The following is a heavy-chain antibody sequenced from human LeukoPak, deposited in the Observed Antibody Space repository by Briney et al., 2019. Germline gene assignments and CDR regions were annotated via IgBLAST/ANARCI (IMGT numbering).Heavy chain of an antibody. Sequence: TSETLSLTCTVPGGSISSYYWSWIRQPAGKGLEWIGRIYTSGSTNYNPSLKSRVTMSVDTSKNQFSLKLSSVTAADTAVYYCARETLVGYSSGWSTTAINWFDPWGQGTLVTVSS. D-gene: IGHD6-19*01. V-gene: IGHV4-4*07. CDR2: IYTSGST. J-gene: IGHJ5*02. CDR3: ARETLVGYSSGWSTTAINWFDP. CDR1: GGSISSYY.